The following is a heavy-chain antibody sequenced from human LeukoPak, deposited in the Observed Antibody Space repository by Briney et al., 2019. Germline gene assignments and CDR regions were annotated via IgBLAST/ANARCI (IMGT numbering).Heavy chain of an antibody. CDR2: ISGSGGST. V-gene: IGHV3-23*01. Sequence: GGSLRLSCAASEFTFSNSWMSWVRQAPGKGLEWVSAISGSGGSTYYADSVKGRFTISRDNSKNTLYLQMNSLRAEDTAVYYCAKIPQLGLRGGYFDYWGQGTLVTVSS. J-gene: IGHJ4*02. CDR1: EFTFSNSW. D-gene: IGHD7-27*01. CDR3: AKIPQLGLRGGYFDY.